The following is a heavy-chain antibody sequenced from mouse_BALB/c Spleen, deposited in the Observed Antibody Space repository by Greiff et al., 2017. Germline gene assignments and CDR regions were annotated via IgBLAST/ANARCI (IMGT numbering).Heavy chain of an antibody. V-gene: IGHV5-17*02. CDR1: GFTFSSFG. CDR3: AREGNYRVYYFDY. CDR2: ISSGSSTI. D-gene: IGHD2-1*01. Sequence: EVKLMESGGGLVQPGGSRKLSCAASGFTFSSFGMHWVRQAPEKGLEWVAYISSGSSTIYYADTVKGRFTISRDNPKNTLFLQMTSLRSEDTAMYYCAREGNYRVYYFDYWGQGTTLTVSS. J-gene: IGHJ2*01.